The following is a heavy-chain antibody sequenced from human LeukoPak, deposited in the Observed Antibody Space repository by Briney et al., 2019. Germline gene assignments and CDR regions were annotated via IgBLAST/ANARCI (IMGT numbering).Heavy chain of an antibody. V-gene: IGHV3-21*01. CDR2: ISSSSSYI. Sequence: GGSLRLSCAASGFTISSYSMNWVRQAPGKGLEWVSSISSSSSYIYYADSVKGRFTISRDNAKNSLYLQMNSLRAEDTAVYYCARSYGSGSYDLYYYYMDVWGKGTTVTVSS. D-gene: IGHD3-10*01. CDR1: GFTISSYS. CDR3: ARSYGSGSYDLYYYYMDV. J-gene: IGHJ6*03.